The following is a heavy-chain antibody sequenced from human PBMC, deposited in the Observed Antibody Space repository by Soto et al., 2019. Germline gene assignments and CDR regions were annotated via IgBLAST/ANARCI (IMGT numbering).Heavy chain of an antibody. CDR1: GDTFTTYY. J-gene: IGHJ1*01. V-gene: IGHV1-46*04. CDR2: INPDNGST. CDR3: ARGLDLGGGLRLQH. Sequence: QVQLVQSGAEVKKPGTSVKISCKTSGDTFTTYYLQWVRQAPGRGLEWMGIINPDNGSTNYAQKLRGRVTMTSDTSTSRVHMDLTSLRSEDTAVYFCARGLDLGGGLRLQHWGKGTLVTVSS. D-gene: IGHD2-15*01.